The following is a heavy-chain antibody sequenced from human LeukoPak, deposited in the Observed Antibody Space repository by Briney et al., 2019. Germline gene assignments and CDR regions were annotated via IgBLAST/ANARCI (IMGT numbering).Heavy chain of an antibody. CDR3: VQEGPRGLAFDV. CDR2: ISASGNTT. V-gene: IGHV3-23*01. J-gene: IGHJ3*01. Sequence: GGSLRLSCAASGFTFSGFAMSWVRQAPGTGLEWVSAISASGNTTYYGDSVTGRFIISRDNSKNTLYLQMNSLRADDTAVYYCVQEGPRGLAFDVWGQGTKVTVSS. CDR1: GFTFSGFA.